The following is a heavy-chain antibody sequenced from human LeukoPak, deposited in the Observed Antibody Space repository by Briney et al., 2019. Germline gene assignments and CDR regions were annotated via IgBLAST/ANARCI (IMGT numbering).Heavy chain of an antibody. Sequence: SETLSLTCTVSGYSISSGYYWGWIRQPPGKGLEWIGSIYHSGSTYYNPSLKSRVTISVDTSKNQFSLKLSSVTAADTAVYYCARDPLEFYGSGSDEDYWGQGTLVTVSS. CDR2: IYHSGST. CDR3: ARDPLEFYGSGSDEDY. J-gene: IGHJ4*02. V-gene: IGHV4-38-2*02. CDR1: GYSISSGYY. D-gene: IGHD3-10*01.